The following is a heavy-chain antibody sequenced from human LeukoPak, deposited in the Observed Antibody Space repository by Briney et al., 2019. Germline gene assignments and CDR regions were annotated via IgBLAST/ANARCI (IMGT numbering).Heavy chain of an antibody. D-gene: IGHD5/OR15-5a*01. J-gene: IGHJ4*02. CDR3: ASSTTLQQVDF. Sequence: SETLSLTCTVSGASISSHYCNWIRQSPGKGLEWIGYIYSSGSTQYSPSVKSRGTISINTSKNQFSLRLTSVTAADTAVYYCASSTTLQQVDFWGQGTQVTVSS. CDR2: IYSSGST. V-gene: IGHV4-59*11. CDR1: GASISSHY.